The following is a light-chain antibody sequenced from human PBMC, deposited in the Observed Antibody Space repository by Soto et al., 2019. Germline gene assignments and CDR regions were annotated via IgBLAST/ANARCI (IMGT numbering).Light chain of an antibody. CDR1: SSNIGTFY. CDR3: AAWDDSLSGRV. J-gene: IGLJ1*01. Sequence: QSVLTQPPSASGTPGQRVTISCSGSSSNIGTFYVYWYQQLPGTAPKLLIYRNNQRPSGVPDRFSGSKSGTSASLAISGLRSEDEADYYSAAWDDSLSGRVFGTGTKVTVL. CDR2: RNN. V-gene: IGLV1-47*01.